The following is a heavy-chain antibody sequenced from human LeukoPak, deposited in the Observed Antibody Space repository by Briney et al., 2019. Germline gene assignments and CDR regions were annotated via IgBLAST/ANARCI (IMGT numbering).Heavy chain of an antibody. CDR3: ARDLGGSTDY. J-gene: IGHJ4*02. CDR2: IYSGGST. CDR1: GFTFSSYA. D-gene: IGHD3-10*01. V-gene: IGHV3-53*01. Sequence: PGGSLRLSCAASGFTFSSYAMSWVRQAPGKGLEWVSVIYSGGSTYYADSVKGRFTISRDNSKNTLYLQMNSLRAEDTAVYYCARDLGGSTDYWGQGTLVTVSS.